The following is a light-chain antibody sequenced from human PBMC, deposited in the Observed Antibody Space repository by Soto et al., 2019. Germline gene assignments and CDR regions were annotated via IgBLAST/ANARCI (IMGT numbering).Light chain of an antibody. Sequence: DIQLTQSPSFLSASVGDRVTITCRASQAISSYLAWYQQKPEQAPKLLIYAASTLQSGVPSRFSGSGSGTEFTLTISSLQPEDFATYYCQQLNSYPLTFGGGTKVEIK. J-gene: IGKJ4*01. V-gene: IGKV1-9*01. CDR1: QAISSY. CDR3: QQLNSYPLT. CDR2: AAS.